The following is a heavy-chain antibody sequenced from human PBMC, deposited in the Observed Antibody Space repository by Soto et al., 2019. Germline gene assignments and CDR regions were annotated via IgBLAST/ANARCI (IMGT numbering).Heavy chain of an antibody. CDR3: ARSMTMLRGGIWLPYDFDC. CDR2: INTISSTI. V-gene: IGHV3-48*01. Sequence: GGSLRLSCAASGFTFSGYSMTWVRQAPGKGLEWVSYINTISSTIYYAVSVKGRFTISRDNAKNSLYLQMSSLRAEDTALYYCARSMTMLRGGIWLPYDFDCWGQGTLVTVSS. CDR1: GFTFSGYS. J-gene: IGHJ4*02. D-gene: IGHD3-10*01.